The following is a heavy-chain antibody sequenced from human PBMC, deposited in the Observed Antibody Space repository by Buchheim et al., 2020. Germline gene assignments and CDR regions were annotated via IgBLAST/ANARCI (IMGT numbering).Heavy chain of an antibody. CDR1: GGSISSPSYY. Sequence: RLQESGPGLVKSSETLSLTCTVSGGSISSPSYYWGWVRQPPGKGLEWIGSVYYRGSTNYNSSLKSRVTISVDPSQNKFSLELRYVSAADTAVYFCARRLWSSGWYFDFWGPG. D-gene: IGHD6-19*01. CDR3: ARRLWSSGWYFDF. CDR2: VYYRGST. J-gene: IGHJ4*02. V-gene: IGHV4-39*01.